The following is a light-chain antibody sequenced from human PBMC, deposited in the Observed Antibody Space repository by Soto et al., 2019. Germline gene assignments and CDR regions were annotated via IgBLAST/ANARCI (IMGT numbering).Light chain of an antibody. J-gene: IGLJ2*01. CDR2: EVS. CDR1: SSDVGGYQY. Sequence: QSALTQPASVSGSPGQSITISCTGTSSDVGGYQYVSWYQQYPGKAPKLVIYEVSNRPSGVSIRFSGSKSGDTASLTISGLQAEDEADYYYCSYTLRSTLVFGGGTKVTVL. V-gene: IGLV2-14*01. CDR3: CSYTLRSTLV.